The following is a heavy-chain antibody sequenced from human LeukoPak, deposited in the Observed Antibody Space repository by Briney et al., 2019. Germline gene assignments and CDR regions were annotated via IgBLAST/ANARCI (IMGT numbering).Heavy chain of an antibody. Sequence: SETLSLTCAVYGGSFSSYYWSWIRQPAGKGLEWIGRIYTSGSTNYNPSLKSRVTMSVDTSKNQFSLKLSSVTAADTAVYYCARASVLLWFGELLADAFDIWGQGTMVTVSS. CDR2: IYTSGST. CDR3: ARASVLLWFGELLADAFDI. D-gene: IGHD3-10*01. V-gene: IGHV4-59*10. CDR1: GGSFSSYY. J-gene: IGHJ3*02.